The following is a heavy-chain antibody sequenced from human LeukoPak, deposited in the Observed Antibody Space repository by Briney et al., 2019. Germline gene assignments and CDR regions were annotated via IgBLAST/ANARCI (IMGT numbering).Heavy chain of an antibody. CDR1: GFTFDDYA. J-gene: IGHJ4*02. CDR3: AKDPGADYYDSFFDY. Sequence: GGSLRLSCAASGFTFDDYAMPWVRQAPGKGLEWVSGISWNSGSIGYADSVKGRFTISRDNAKNSLYLQMNSLRAEDTALYYCAKDPGADYYDSFFDYWGQGTLVTVSS. D-gene: IGHD3-22*01. V-gene: IGHV3-9*01. CDR2: ISWNSGSI.